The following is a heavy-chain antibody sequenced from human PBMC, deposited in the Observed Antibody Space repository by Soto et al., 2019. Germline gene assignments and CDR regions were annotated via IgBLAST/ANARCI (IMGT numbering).Heavy chain of an antibody. CDR1: GDTFPSYD. Sequence: GASVKVSCKASGDTFPSYDINWVRQATGQGLEWMGWMNPNSGNTGYAQKFQGRVTMTRNTSISTAYMELSSLRSEDTAVYYCARGDEMTTDLTRFDYWGQGTLVTVSS. CDR3: ARGDEMTTDLTRFDY. V-gene: IGHV1-8*01. J-gene: IGHJ4*02. CDR2: MNPNSGNT. D-gene: IGHD4-17*01.